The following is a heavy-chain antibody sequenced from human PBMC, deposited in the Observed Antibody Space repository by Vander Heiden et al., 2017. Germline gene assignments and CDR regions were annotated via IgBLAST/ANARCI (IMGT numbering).Heavy chain of an antibody. CDR3: ARSRSGYSGSYRGPPDAFDI. Sequence: GLEWIGYIYYSGSTYYNPSLKSRVTISVDTSKNQFSLKLSSVTAADTAVYYCARSRSGYSGSYRGPPDAFDIWGQGTMVTVSS. V-gene: IGHV4-31*02. D-gene: IGHD1-26*01. J-gene: IGHJ3*02. CDR2: IYYSGST.